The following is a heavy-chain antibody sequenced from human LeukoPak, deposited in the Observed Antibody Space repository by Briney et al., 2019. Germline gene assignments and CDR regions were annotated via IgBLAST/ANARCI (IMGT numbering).Heavy chain of an antibody. V-gene: IGHV6-1*01. CDR2: TYYRSKWYN. CDR3: ARDQEPIESAPNDAFDM. Sequence: SQTLSLTCAISGDSFSSNSAAWNWIRQSPSRGLEWLGRTYYRSKWYNDYAVSVKSRITINPDTSKNQFSLQLSSVTPEDTAVYYCARDQEPIESAPNDAFDMWGQGTMVTVSS. D-gene: IGHD1-14*01. CDR1: GDSFSSNSAA. J-gene: IGHJ3*02.